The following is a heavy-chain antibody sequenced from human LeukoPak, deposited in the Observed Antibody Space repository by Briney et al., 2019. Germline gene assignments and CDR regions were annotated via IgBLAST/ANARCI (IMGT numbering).Heavy chain of an antibody. D-gene: IGHD4-17*01. CDR2: INWNGGST. V-gene: IGHV3-20*04. CDR1: GFTFDDYG. J-gene: IGHJ4*02. Sequence: GGSLRLSCAASGFTFDDYGMNWVRQAPGKGLEWVSGINWNGGSTGYVDSVKGRFTISRDNAKNSLYLQMNSLRAEDTALYYCARSSRSTVTPHFDYWGQGTLVTVSS. CDR3: ARSSRSTVTPHFDY.